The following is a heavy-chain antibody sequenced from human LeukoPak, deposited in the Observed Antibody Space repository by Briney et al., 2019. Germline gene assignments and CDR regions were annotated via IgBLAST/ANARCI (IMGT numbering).Heavy chain of an antibody. CDR1: GFSFKTYE. J-gene: IGHJ4*02. Sequence: TGGSLRLSCVASGFSFKTYEMNWVRQAPGKGLEWVSYISSSGSTIYYADSVKGRFTISRDNSKNTLYLQMNSLRAEDTAVYYCARDIPVGIAAAGALDYWGQGTLVTVSS. CDR3: ARDIPVGIAAAGALDY. CDR2: ISSSGSTI. V-gene: IGHV3-48*03. D-gene: IGHD6-13*01.